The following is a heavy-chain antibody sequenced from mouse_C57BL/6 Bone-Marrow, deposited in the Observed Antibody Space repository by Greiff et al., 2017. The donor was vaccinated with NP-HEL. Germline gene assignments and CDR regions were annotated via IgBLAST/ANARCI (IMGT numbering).Heavy chain of an antibody. V-gene: IGHV1-7*01. CDR2: INPSSGYT. CDR3: AKGIYGSTFDY. D-gene: IGHD1-1*01. J-gene: IGHJ2*01. CDR1: GYTFTSYW. Sequence: VQLQQSGAELAKPGASVKLSCKASGYTFTSYWMHWVQQRPGQGLEWIGYINPSSGYTKYNQKFKDQATLTADKSSSTAYMQLSSLTYEDSAVYYCAKGIYGSTFDYWGQGTTLTVSS.